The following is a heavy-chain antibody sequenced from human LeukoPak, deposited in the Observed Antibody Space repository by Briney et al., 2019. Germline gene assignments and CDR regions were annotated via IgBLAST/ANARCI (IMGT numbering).Heavy chain of an antibody. CDR2: IYHSGRT. J-gene: IGHJ5*02. D-gene: IGHD6-19*01. V-gene: IGHV4-38-2*01. CDR3: ATEVGQWLVRT. Sequence: SETLSLTCGVSGYSISSGYYWDWIRQPPGKGLEWIGSIYHSGRTYYNPSLKSRVTISVDTSKNQFSLKLTSVTAADTAVYYCATEVGQWLVRTWGQGTLVTVSS. CDR1: GYSISSGYY.